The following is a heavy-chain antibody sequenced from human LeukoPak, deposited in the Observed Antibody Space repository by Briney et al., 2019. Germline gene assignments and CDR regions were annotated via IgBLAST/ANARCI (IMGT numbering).Heavy chain of an antibody. CDR3: ARDRGVPRPYYFDQ. Sequence: SETLSLTCTVSGGSVRSSSYYWGCIRQPPGKGREWIGSVHYNGSTCYNPSLGGRVIMSIDTSKNQFSLKLTSVTAADTAMYYCARDRGVPRPYYFDQWGQGTLVTVSS. CDR2: VHYNGST. D-gene: IGHD3-10*01. CDR1: GGSVRSSSYY. J-gene: IGHJ4*02. V-gene: IGHV4-39*07.